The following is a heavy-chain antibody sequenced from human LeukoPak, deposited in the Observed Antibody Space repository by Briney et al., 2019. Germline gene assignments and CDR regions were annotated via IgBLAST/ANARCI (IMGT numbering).Heavy chain of an antibody. Sequence: GGSLRLSCEASGFTFSEHSMSWVRQAPGKGLEWVSTIKRDGSKTYYTDSVEGRFTISRDNSKNTLYLEMNTLRAEDTAVYYCAKGGYASCFDPWGQGTQVTVSS. D-gene: IGHD2-15*01. CDR3: AKGGYASCFDP. J-gene: IGHJ5*02. V-gene: IGHV3-23*05. CDR1: GFTFSEHS. CDR2: IKRDGSKT.